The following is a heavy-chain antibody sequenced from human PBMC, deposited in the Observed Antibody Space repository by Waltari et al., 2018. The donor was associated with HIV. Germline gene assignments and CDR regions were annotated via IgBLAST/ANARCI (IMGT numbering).Heavy chain of an antibody. V-gene: IGHV3-23*01. Sequence: EVELLESGGGLVQPGGSLRLSCAAPGFAFSSYHMHWVRQAPEKGLEGVSGIGGGDDIYYAESVKGRFTISRDNSKNTVYLQMKSLRVEDTAIYYCARDRLHSNGLWDPAEHWGQGTLVTVSS. D-gene: IGHD2-8*01. CDR2: IGGGDDI. J-gene: IGHJ4*02. CDR3: ARDRLHSNGLWDPAEH. CDR1: GFAFSSYH.